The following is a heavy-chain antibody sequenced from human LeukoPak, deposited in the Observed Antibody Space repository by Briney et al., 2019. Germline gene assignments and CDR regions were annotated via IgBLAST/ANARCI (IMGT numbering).Heavy chain of an antibody. CDR3: GRDAGQASPFDY. Sequence: QPRGSLKLSCAASGFTVSSYWIHCVRQARGKGLVWVSLIRHHGTQSFAASVQGRFTISRDNARNTLYLQMNSLAAEDTAVYYCGRDAGQASPFDYWGPGTLVTVSS. J-gene: IGHJ4*02. CDR1: GFTVSSYW. CDR2: IRHHGTQ. V-gene: IGHV3-74*01.